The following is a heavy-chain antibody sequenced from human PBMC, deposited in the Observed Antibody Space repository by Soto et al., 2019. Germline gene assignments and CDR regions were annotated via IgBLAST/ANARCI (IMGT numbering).Heavy chain of an antibody. V-gene: IGHV3-21*01. CDR3: ARWEGEQKGSDF. D-gene: IGHD1-26*01. J-gene: IGHJ6*02. CDR2: ISSSSSYI. CDR1: GFTFSSYS. Sequence: GGSLRLSCAASGFTFSSYSMNWVRQAPGKGLEWVSSISSSSSYIYYADSVKGRFTISRDNAENSLYLQMNSLRAEDTAVYYCARWEGEQKGSDFWGQGTTVTVSS.